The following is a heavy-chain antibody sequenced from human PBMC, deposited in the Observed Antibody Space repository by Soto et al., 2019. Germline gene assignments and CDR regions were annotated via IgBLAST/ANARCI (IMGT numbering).Heavy chain of an antibody. D-gene: IGHD1-1*01. CDR1: GYGFTTYG. V-gene: IGHV1-18*01. CDR2: ISAHNGNT. CDR3: ARGRYGDY. Sequence: QVHLVQSGAEVMKPGASVKVSCKGSGYGFTTYGITWVRQAPGQGLEWMAWISAHNGNTNYAQKVQGRVTVTRDTSTSTAYMELRSLRYDDTAVYYCARGRYGDYWGQGALVTVSS. J-gene: IGHJ4*02.